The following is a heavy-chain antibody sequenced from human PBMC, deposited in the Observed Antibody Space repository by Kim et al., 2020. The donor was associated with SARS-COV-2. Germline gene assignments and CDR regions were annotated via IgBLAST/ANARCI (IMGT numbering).Heavy chain of an antibody. D-gene: IGHD3-10*01. Sequence: SETLSLTCTVSGGSISGYYWSWIRQPPGKGLEWIGYIYYSGSTNYNPSLKSRVTISVDTSKNQFSPKLSSVTAADTAVYYCARAVRVSGSGGAGWASYY. CDR1: GGSISGYY. CDR3: ARAVRVSGSGGAGWASYY. J-gene: IGHJ6*01. V-gene: IGHV4-59*01. CDR2: IYYSGST.